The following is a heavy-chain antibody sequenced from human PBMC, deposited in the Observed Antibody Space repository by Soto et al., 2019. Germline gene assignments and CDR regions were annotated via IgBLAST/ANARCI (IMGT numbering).Heavy chain of an antibody. CDR2: ILYDGSNK. CDR1: GFTFSSYA. Sequence: QVQMVESGGGVVQPGRSLRLSYAASGFTFSSYAMHWVRQAPGKGLEWVAVILYDGSNKYYADSVKGRFTISRDNSKNMLYLQMNSLRAEDTAVYYCARETDGMDVWGQGTTVTVSS. V-gene: IGHV3-30-3*01. CDR3: ARETDGMDV. J-gene: IGHJ6*02.